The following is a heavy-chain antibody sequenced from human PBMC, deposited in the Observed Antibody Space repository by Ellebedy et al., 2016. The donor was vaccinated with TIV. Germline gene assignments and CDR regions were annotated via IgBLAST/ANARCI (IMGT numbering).Heavy chain of an antibody. D-gene: IGHD4-23*01. CDR1: TFSSYA. J-gene: IGHJ4*02. V-gene: IGHV4-39*01. CDR2: IYYSGVT. Sequence: TFSSYAMNWVRQAPGKGLEWIGSIYYSGVTYYNPSLKSRLTISVDTSKNQFSLRLTSVTAADTALYYCARRMGRRSLYGGFVGAFDIWGQGTLLTVSS. CDR3: ARRMGRRSLYGGFVGAFDI.